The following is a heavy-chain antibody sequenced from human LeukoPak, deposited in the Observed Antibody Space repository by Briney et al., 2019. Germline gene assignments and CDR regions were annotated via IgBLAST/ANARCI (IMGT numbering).Heavy chain of an antibody. CDR1: GGSFSRYY. CDR2: INHSGST. CDR3: ARGGGSGPARFDP. Sequence: PSETLSLTCAVYGGSFSRYYWSWIRQPPGKGLEWIGEINHSGSTNYNPSLKSRVTISVDTSKNQFSLKLSSVTAADTAVYYCARGGGSGPARFDPWGQGTLVTVSS. D-gene: IGHD3-10*01. J-gene: IGHJ5*02. V-gene: IGHV4-34*01.